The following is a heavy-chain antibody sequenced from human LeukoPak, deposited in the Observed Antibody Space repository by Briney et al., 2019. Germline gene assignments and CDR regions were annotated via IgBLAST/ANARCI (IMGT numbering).Heavy chain of an antibody. CDR3: AREPALYYYDSSGPRGYFDY. V-gene: IGHV3-21*01. Sequence: GGSLRLSCAASGFTFSSYSMNWVRQAPGKGLEWVSSISSSSSYIYYADSVKGRFTISRDNAKNSLYLQMNSLRAEDTAVYYCAREPALYYYDSSGPRGYFDYWGQGTLVTVSS. D-gene: IGHD3-22*01. CDR1: GFTFSSYS. CDR2: ISSSSSYI. J-gene: IGHJ4*02.